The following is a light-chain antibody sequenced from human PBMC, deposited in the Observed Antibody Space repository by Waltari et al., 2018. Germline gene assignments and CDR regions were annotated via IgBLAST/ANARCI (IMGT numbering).Light chain of an antibody. CDR2: DAS. V-gene: IGKV3-20*01. Sequence: EIVLTQSPGTLSLSPGERATLSCRASQSVSKYLAWYQQKPGQAPRLLIYDASIRATGSPDRFSGSGWGTDFSLTISSLEPEDFAVYYCQKYGTLPATFGQGSKVQ. CDR1: QSVSKY. CDR3: QKYGTLPAT. J-gene: IGKJ1*01.